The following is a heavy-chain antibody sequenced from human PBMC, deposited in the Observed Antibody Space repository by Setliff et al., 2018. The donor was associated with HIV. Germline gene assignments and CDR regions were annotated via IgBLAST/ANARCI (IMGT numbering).Heavy chain of an antibody. CDR2: ISADNGKT. D-gene: IGHD3-3*01. CDR3: ARVTRFLESFSTKNYFDY. V-gene: IGHV1-18*04. CDR1: GYTFPNYG. Sequence: ASVKVSCKVSGYTFPNYGITWVRQAPGQGLEWMGWISADNGKTKYAQKIQGRVTMTTDTLTSTAYMELRSLRSGDTAVYYCARVTRFLESFSTKNYFDYWGQGTLVTVSS. J-gene: IGHJ4*02.